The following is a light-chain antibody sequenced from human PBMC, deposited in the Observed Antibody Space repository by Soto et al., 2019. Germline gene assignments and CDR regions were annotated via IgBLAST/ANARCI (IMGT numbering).Light chain of an antibody. CDR2: EGS. CDR3: CSYAGSITWV. J-gene: IGLJ2*01. Sequence: QSALTQPASVSGSPGQSITISCTGTSSDVGGYNLVSWYQQHPGKAPKLMIYEGSKRPSGVSNRFSGSKSGNTASLTISGLQAEDEADYYCCSYAGSITWVFGGGTQLTVL. V-gene: IGLV2-23*01. CDR1: SSDVGGYNL.